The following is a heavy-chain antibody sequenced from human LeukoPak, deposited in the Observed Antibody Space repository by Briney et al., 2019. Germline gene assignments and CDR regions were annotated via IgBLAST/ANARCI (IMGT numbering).Heavy chain of an antibody. V-gene: IGHV3-33*01. CDR2: IWYDGSNK. Sequence: GGSPRLSCAASGFTFSGYGMHWVRQAPGKGLEWVAVIWYDGSNKYYADSVKGRFTISRDNSKNTLYLQMNSLRAEDTAVYYCAREGFRPYDSSGSYGMDVWGQGTTVTVSS. D-gene: IGHD3-22*01. CDR1: GFTFSGYG. J-gene: IGHJ6*02. CDR3: AREGFRPYDSSGSYGMDV.